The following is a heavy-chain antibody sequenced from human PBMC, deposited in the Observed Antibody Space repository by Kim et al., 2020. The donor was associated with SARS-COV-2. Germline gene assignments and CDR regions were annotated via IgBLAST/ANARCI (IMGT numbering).Heavy chain of an antibody. J-gene: IGHJ3*02. CDR1: GYTFTSFA. CDR2: INAGNGNT. V-gene: IGHV1-3*01. D-gene: IGHD4-4*01. Sequence: ASVKVSCKASGYTFTSFAMHWVRQAPGQRLEWMGWINAGNGNTKYSQKFKVRVTITRDTSASTAYMELSSLRYEDTAVYYCTRFTVTTEVAFDIWGQGTM. CDR3: TRFTVTTEVAFDI.